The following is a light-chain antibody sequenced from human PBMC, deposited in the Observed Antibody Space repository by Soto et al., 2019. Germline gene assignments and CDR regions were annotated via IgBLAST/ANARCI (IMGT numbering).Light chain of an antibody. CDR3: SSYTSTNIPI. CDR2: DVS. V-gene: IGLV2-14*03. CDR1: SSDVGGYDY. Sequence: QSALTQPASVSGSPGQSITISCTGTSSDVGGYDYVSWYQHHPGTAPKLMIFDVSHRPSGVYDRFSGSKSGNTASLTISGLQAEDEADYYCSSYTSTNIPIFGGGTQLTVL. J-gene: IGLJ7*01.